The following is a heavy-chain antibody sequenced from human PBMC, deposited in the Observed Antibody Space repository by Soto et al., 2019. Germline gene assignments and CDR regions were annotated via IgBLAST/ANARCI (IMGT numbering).Heavy chain of an antibody. D-gene: IGHD1-1*01. J-gene: IGHJ4*02. Sequence: QVQLVQSGAEMREPGSSVRVSCKASGGSLDSLTISWLRQAPGQGLEWMGRIIPVVSMASSAEKFQDRIKIDADKSTNTIYMEVTNLRSDDTAMYHCVGQMLEPRDSWGQGTPIIVSS. CDR2: IIPVVSMA. CDR3: VGQMLEPRDS. CDR1: GGSLDSLT. V-gene: IGHV1-69*02.